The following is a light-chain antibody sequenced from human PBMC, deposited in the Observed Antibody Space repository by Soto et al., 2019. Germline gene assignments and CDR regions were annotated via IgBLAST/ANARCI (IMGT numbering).Light chain of an antibody. V-gene: IGLV1-51*01. CDR1: SSNIGGNS. CDR2: DDN. CDR3: SSYSSTTTLVV. J-gene: IGLJ1*01. Sequence: QSVMTQPPSVSAAPGQKVTISCSGSSSNIGGNSVSWYQQLPGTAPKLLIYDDNKRPSGIPDRFSGSKSGTSATLGITGFQTGDEADYYCSSYSSTTTLVVFGTGTKLTVL.